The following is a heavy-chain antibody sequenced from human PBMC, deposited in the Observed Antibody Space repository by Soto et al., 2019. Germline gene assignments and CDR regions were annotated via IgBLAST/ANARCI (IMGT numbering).Heavy chain of an antibody. CDR2: IYHIGST. Sequence: SETLSLTCAVSGGSISSSNWLSWFLQPPVNGLDLIGEIYHIGSTNYNPSLKSRVTISLYNSKNHFSLKLISLTAAYTAVYYCARGLEADGTNIDYWGQGTLVTVSS. J-gene: IGHJ4*02. D-gene: IGHD6-13*01. CDR3: ARGLEADGTNIDY. V-gene: IGHV4-4*02. CDR1: GGSISSSNW.